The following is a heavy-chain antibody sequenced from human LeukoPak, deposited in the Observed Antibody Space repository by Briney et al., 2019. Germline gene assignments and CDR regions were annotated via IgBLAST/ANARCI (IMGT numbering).Heavy chain of an antibody. V-gene: IGHV4-59*01. CDR3: ARVSSSDWYNDRGAFDV. CDR2: IYYSGST. D-gene: IGHD6-19*01. Sequence: SETLSLTCTVSSGSISTYYWSWIRQPPGKGLEWIGYIYYSGSTNYNPSLKSRVTISVDTSKNQFSLKLSSVTAADPAVYYCARVSSSDWYNDRGAFDVWGQGTMVTVSS. CDR1: SGSISTYY. J-gene: IGHJ3*01.